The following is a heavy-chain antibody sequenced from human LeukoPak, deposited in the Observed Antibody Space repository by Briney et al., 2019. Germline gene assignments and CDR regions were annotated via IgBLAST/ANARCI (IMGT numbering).Heavy chain of an antibody. D-gene: IGHD3-10*02. Sequence: PGGSLRLSCAASGFTFSNAWMSWVRQAPGKGLEWVGRIKSKTDGGTTDYAAPAKGRFTISRDDSKNTLYLQMNSLKTEDTAVYYCTTSGLFAYYYYYMDVWGKGTTVTVSS. J-gene: IGHJ6*03. V-gene: IGHV3-15*01. CDR3: TTSGLFAYYYYYMDV. CDR2: IKSKTDGGTT. CDR1: GFTFSNAW.